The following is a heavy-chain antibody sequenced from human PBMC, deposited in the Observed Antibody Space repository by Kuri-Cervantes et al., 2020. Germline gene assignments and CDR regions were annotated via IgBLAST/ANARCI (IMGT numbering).Heavy chain of an antibody. D-gene: IGHD3-22*01. CDR3: ARDSYDSSGYY. Sequence: GESLKISCVASGLTVSKNYLTWVRQAPGQGLECISIIYSGDTTFCADSVKGRFTISRDNSKNTLYLQMNSLRAEDTAVYYCARDSYDSSGYYWGQGTLVTVSS. CDR2: IYSGDTT. CDR1: GLTVSKNY. J-gene: IGHJ4*02. V-gene: IGHV3-53*05.